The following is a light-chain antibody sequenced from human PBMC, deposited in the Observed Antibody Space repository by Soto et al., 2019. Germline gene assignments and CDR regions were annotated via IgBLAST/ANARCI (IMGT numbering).Light chain of an antibody. CDR2: DVN. CDR3: SSYTSSSTLPYV. Sequence: QSVLTQPASVSGSPGQSITISCTGTSSDVGGYNYVSWYQQHPGKAPKLMIYDVNNRPSGVSNRFSGSKSGNTASLTISGLQAEDESDYYCSSYTSSSTLPYVFGTGTQLTVL. V-gene: IGLV2-14*01. J-gene: IGLJ1*01. CDR1: SSDVGGYNY.